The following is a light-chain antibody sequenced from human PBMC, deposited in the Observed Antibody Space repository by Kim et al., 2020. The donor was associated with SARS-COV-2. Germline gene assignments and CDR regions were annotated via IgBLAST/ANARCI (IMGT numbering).Light chain of an antibody. CDR3: QQRSNWPT. CDR2: DAA. J-gene: IGKJ1*01. Sequence: PLSPGYRSTLACGASKGVNRYYAWYKKKPGQATRRLIYDAATRATGILARFGGSGSGTDFTLTISSLEPEAFAVYYCQQRSNWPTFGQGTKVDIK. V-gene: IGKV3-11*01. CDR1: KGVNRY.